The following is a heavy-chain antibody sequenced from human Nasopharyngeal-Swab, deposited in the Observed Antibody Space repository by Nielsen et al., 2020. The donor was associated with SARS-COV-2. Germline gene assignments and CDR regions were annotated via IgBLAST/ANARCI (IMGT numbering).Heavy chain of an antibody. CDR1: GGTFSSYG. CDR2: IIPTDGLA. Sequence: SVKVSCKASGGTFSSYGISWVRQAPGQGLEWMGRIIPTDGLANYAQQFQGRVTITADTSTSTSYMELRSLRSEDTAVYYCARDKRIYFDSSGHLDCWGQGTLVTVSS. J-gene: IGHJ4*02. V-gene: IGHV1-69*04. CDR3: ARDKRIYFDSSGHLDC. D-gene: IGHD3-22*01.